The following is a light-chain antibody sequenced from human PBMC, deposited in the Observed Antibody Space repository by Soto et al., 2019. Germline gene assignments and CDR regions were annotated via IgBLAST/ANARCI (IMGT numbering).Light chain of an antibody. CDR3: HQYGSSPWT. CDR2: GAS. CDR1: QSVSSNY. J-gene: IGKJ1*01. Sequence: EIVLTQSPGTLSLSPGERATLSCRASQSVSSNYLAWYQQKPGQAPRLLIYGASSRATGISDRFSGSGSGTDFTLSISRLEAEAFAVYYCHQYGSSPWTFGHGTKVAIK. V-gene: IGKV3-20*01.